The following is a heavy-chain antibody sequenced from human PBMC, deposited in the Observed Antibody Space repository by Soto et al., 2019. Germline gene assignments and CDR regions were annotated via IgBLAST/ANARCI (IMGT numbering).Heavy chain of an antibody. CDR2: IHHSGST. V-gene: IGHV4-4*02. D-gene: IGHD2-21*01. CDR1: GGSISNGDW. J-gene: IGHJ4*02. CDR3: ARNQGSIPGD. Sequence: QVQLQESGPGLVRPSGTVSLTCAVSGGSISNGDWLSWVRQPPGKGLEWIGEIHHSGSTNYNPSLKCRVTMSVVQSTSLYSLTMISGTDVDTAFYYSARNQGSIPGDWGQGILVSVSS.